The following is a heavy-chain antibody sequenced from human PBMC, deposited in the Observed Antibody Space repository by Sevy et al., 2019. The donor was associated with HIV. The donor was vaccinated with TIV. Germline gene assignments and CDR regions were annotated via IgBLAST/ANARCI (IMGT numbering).Heavy chain of an antibody. Sequence: GGCLRLSCAASGVSFSSYTMAWVRQAPGKGLEWVSSIGGSDDRTFYAGPVKGRFTISRDNSKNALHLQMNSLRAEDTAVYYCAKDYGDFKNWFDSWGQGPLVTVSS. J-gene: IGHJ5*01. V-gene: IGHV3-23*01. CDR2: IGGSDDRT. CDR3: AKDYGDFKNWFDS. D-gene: IGHD4-17*01. CDR1: GVSFSSYT.